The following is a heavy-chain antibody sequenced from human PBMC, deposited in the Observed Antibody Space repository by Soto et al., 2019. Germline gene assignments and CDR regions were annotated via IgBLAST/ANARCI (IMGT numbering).Heavy chain of an antibody. V-gene: IGHV1-69*12. Sequence: QVQLVQSGAEVKKPGSSVKISCRASGGTFKNYGFSWVRQAPGQGVEWMGGFIPMFGVADYGQVFQGRFTISADESTSTVHMELTSLKAEDTAVYFCAGEVGGTGFHLWGHATLVTVSS. D-gene: IGHD1-1*01. CDR3: AGEVGGTGFHL. J-gene: IGHJ5*02. CDR2: FIPMFGVA. CDR1: GGTFKNYG.